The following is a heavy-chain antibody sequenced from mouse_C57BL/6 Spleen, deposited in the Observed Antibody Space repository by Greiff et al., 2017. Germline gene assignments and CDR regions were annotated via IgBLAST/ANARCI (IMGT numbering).Heavy chain of an antibody. CDR1: GYTFTSYW. CDR3: ARHYYGSRYYAMDY. D-gene: IGHD1-1*01. CDR2: IYPGSGST. V-gene: IGHV1-55*01. J-gene: IGHJ4*01. Sequence: QVQLQQPGAELVKPGASVKMSCKASGYTFTSYWITWVKQRPGQGLEWIGDIYPGSGSTNYNEKFKSKATLTVDTSSSTAYMQLSSLTSEYSAVDYCARHYYGSRYYAMDYWGQGTSVTVSS.